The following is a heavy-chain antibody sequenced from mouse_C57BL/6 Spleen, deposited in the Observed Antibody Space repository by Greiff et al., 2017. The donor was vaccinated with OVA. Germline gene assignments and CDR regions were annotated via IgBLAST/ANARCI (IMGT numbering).Heavy chain of an antibody. Sequence: QVQLQQSGAELMKPGASVKLSCKATGYTFTGYWIEWVKQRPGHGLEWIGEILPGSGSTNYNEKFKGKATFTADTSSNTAYMQLSSLTTEDSAIYYCARGFTTVVATDYAMGYWGQGTSVTVSS. CDR1: GYTFTGYW. J-gene: IGHJ4*01. CDR3: ARGFTTVVATDYAMGY. CDR2: ILPGSGST. V-gene: IGHV1-9*01. D-gene: IGHD1-1*01.